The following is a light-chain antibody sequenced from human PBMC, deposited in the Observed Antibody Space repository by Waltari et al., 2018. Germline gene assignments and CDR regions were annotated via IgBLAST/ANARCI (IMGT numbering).Light chain of an antibody. V-gene: IGKV1-5*03. CDR3: QQCHSDPWT. CDR1: QRISSW. J-gene: IGKJ1*01. CDR2: KAS. Sequence: DIQMTQSPSPLPASVGDRVPITCRASQRISSWLAWYQQKPGKAPKFLIYKASSLQGGVPSRFSGSGSGTEFTLTISSLQPDDFATYYCQQCHSDPWTFGQGTKVEIK.